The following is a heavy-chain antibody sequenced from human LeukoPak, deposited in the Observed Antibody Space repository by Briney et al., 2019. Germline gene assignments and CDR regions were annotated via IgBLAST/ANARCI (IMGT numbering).Heavy chain of an antibody. CDR1: GYTLTSYG. V-gene: IGHV1-18*01. D-gene: IGHD2-15*01. CDR3: ARVQDIVVVVAAEFDY. J-gene: IGHJ4*02. CDR2: ISAYNGNT. Sequence: ASVKLACKASGYTLTSYGISWVRQAPGQGLEWMGWISAYNGNTNYAQKLQGRVTMTTDTSTSTAYMELRSLRSDDTAVYYCARVQDIVVVVAAEFDYWGQGTLVTVSS.